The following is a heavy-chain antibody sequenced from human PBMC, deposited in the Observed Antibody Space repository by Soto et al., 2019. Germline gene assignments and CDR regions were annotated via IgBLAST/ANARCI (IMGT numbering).Heavy chain of an antibody. CDR1: GYTFTTYF. V-gene: IGHV1-2*02. Sequence: QEHLVQSGAEVKKPGASVKVSCKASGYTFTTYFLHWFRQAPGQGPEWMGWINTNSGDTKYAQNFQGRVTMTRDTSIDTVYMELSRLKSDDTCVYYCARGPSHGAFDYWGQGTLVTVSS. J-gene: IGHJ4*02. CDR2: INTNSGDT. CDR3: ARGPSHGAFDY. D-gene: IGHD5-18*01.